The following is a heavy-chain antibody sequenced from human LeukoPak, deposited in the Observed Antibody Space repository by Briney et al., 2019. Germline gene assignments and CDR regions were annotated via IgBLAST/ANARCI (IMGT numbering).Heavy chain of an antibody. Sequence: GVSLRLSCAASGFTFSSYGMHWVRQAPGKGLEWVAFTRYDGSNKYYADSVKGRFTISRDNSKNTLYLQMNSLRAEDTAVYYCAKEGGSSWYFDYWGQGTLVTVSS. V-gene: IGHV3-30*02. CDR2: TRYDGSNK. D-gene: IGHD6-13*01. CDR1: GFTFSSYG. CDR3: AKEGGSSWYFDY. J-gene: IGHJ4*02.